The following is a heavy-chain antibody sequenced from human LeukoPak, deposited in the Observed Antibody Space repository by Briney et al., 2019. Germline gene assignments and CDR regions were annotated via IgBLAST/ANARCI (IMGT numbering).Heavy chain of an antibody. CDR1: GFTLSRYW. CDR2: ISYDGSNK. J-gene: IGHJ1*01. D-gene: IGHD1-7*01. V-gene: IGHV3-30-3*01. CDR3: ARDRDNWNSEYFQH. Sequence: GGSLRLSCAASGFTLSRYWMSWVRQAPGKGLEWVAVISYDGSNKYYADSVKGRFTISRDNSKNTLYLQMNSLRAEDTAVYYRARDRDNWNSEYFQHWGQGTLVTVSS.